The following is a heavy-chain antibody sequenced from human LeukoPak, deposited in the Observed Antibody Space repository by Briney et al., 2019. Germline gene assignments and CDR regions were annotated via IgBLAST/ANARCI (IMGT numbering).Heavy chain of an antibody. J-gene: IGHJ4*02. CDR2: INPNSGGT. D-gene: IGHD3-22*01. CDR1: GYTFTGYY. CDR3: ARGKALLLLTSFDY. V-gene: IGHV1-2*02. Sequence: ASVKVSCKASGYTFTGYYMHWVRQAPGQGLEWMGWINPNSGGTNYAQKFHGRVTMTRDTSISTAYMELSSLRSDDTAVYYCARGKALLLLTSFDYWGQGTLVTVSS.